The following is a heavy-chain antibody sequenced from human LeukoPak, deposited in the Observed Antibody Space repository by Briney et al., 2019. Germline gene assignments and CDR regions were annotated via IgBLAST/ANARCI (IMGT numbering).Heavy chain of an antibody. V-gene: IGHV3-74*01. CDR2: INSDGSST. Sequence: GGSLRLSCAASGFTFNSYWMNWVRQAPGKGLVWVSRINSDGSSTSYADSVKGRFTISRDNAKNTLYLQMNSLRAEDTAVYYCARMGSSGTADYWGQGTLVTVSS. D-gene: IGHD6-19*01. J-gene: IGHJ4*02. CDR3: ARMGSSGTADY. CDR1: GFTFNSYW.